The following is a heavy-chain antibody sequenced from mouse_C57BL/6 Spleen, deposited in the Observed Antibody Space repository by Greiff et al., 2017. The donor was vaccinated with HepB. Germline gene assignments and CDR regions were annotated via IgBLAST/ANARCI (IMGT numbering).Heavy chain of an antibody. Sequence: EVQLQQSGPGLVKPSQSLSLTCSVTGYSITSGYYWNWIRQFPGNNLEWMGYISYDGNNNYNPSLKNRISITRDTSKNQFFLKLNSVNTEDTATYYCARDGYYGGRFAYWGQGTLVTVSA. CDR3: ARDGYYGGRFAY. J-gene: IGHJ3*01. V-gene: IGHV3-6*01. CDR2: ISYDGNN. D-gene: IGHD2-3*01. CDR1: GYSITSGYY.